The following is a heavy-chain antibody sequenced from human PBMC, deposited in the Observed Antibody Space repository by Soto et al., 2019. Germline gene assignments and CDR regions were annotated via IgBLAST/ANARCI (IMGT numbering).Heavy chain of an antibody. J-gene: IGHJ6*02. D-gene: IGHD6-13*01. CDR1: GFTFSNAW. V-gene: IGHV3-15*07. Sequence: GGSLRLSCAASGFTFSNAWMNWVRQAPGKGLEWVGRIKSKTDGGTTDYAAPVKGRFTISRDDSKNTLYLQMNSLKTEDTAVYYCPVSPAAVLTHYYYYYGRDVGGQGTRATFS. CDR3: PVSPAAVLTHYYYYYGRDV. CDR2: IKSKTDGGTT.